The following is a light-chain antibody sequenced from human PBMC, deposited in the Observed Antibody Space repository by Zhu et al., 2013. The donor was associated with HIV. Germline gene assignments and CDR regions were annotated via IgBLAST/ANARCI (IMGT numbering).Light chain of an antibody. V-gene: IGKV2-28*01. J-gene: IGKJ1*01. CDR1: QSLLHSNGYYY. CDR3: MQAVQTPLV. Sequence: DIVMTQSPLSLPVTPGEPASISCRSSQSLLHSNGYYYVDWYLQKPGQSPQLLIYLKSNRASGVPDRFSGSGSGTEFTLRISRVEAEDVGVYYCMQAVQTPLVFGQGTKVEIK. CDR2: LKS.